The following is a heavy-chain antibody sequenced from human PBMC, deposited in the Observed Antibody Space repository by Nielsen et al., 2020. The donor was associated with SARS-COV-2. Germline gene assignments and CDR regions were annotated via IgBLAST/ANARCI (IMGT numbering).Heavy chain of an antibody. CDR2: INAGNGNT. CDR3: ARAPRSSGYYYYGMDV. Sequence: WVRQALGQRLEWMGWINAGNGNTKYLQKFQGRVTITRDTSASTAYMELSSLSSEDTAVYYCARAPRSSGYYYYGMDVWGQGTTVTVSS. J-gene: IGHJ6*02. D-gene: IGHD3-22*01. V-gene: IGHV1-3*01.